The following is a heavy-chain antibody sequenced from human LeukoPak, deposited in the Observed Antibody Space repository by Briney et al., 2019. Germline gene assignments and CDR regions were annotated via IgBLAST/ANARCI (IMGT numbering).Heavy chain of an antibody. Sequence: GASVKVSCKASGGTFSSYAISWVRQAPGQGLEWMGGIIPMFGAVNYAQKFQGRATITADKSTGTAYMELSSLRSEDTAVYYCVRDYDISGPQKNFFDYWGQGTLVTVSS. CDR2: IIPMFGAV. J-gene: IGHJ4*02. V-gene: IGHV1-69*06. D-gene: IGHD3-22*01. CDR1: GGTFSSYA. CDR3: VRDYDISGPQKNFFDY.